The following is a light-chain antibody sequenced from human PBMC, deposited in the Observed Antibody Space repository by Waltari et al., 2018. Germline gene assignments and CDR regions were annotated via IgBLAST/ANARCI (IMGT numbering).Light chain of an antibody. CDR2: GVT. J-gene: IGLJ2*01. CDR1: SSDVGGYNL. Sequence: QSALTQPASVSGSPGQSITISCTGTSSDVGGYNLVPWYQQHPGKAPTVMSYGVTGRPSGVSVRFSGSKSGDTASLTLSDLQAEDEADYFCSSYTTSHTVLFGGGTTLTVL. V-gene: IGLV2-23*02. CDR3: SSYTTSHTVL.